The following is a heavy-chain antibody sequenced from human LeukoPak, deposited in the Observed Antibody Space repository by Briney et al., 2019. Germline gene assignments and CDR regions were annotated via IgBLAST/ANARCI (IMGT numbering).Heavy chain of an antibody. J-gene: IGHJ4*02. D-gene: IGHD4-23*01. CDR1: GYSISSGYY. V-gene: IGHV4-38-2*02. Sequence: PSETLSLTCTVSGYSISSGYYWGWIRQPPGKGPEWIGSIHHSGSTYYNPSLKSRVTISVDTSKNQFSLRLSSVTAADTAVYYCASRVNSLDYWSQGTLVTVSS. CDR2: IHHSGST. CDR3: ASRVNSLDY.